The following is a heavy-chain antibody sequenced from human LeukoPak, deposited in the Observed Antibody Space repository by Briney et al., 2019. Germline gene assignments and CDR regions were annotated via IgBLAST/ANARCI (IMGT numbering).Heavy chain of an antibody. Sequence: GGSLRLSCAASGFTFSSYAMSWVRQAPGKWLEWVSAISGSGGSTYYADSVKGRFTISRDNSKNTLYLQMNSLRAEDTAVYYCAKDREQLWLLGYFDYWGQGTLVTVSS. CDR2: ISGSGGST. CDR3: AKDREQLWLLGYFDY. D-gene: IGHD5-18*01. CDR1: GFTFSSYA. J-gene: IGHJ4*02. V-gene: IGHV3-23*01.